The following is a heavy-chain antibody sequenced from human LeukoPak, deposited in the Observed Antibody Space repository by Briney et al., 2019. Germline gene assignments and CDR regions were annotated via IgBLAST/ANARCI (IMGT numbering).Heavy chain of an antibody. D-gene: IGHD3-22*01. Sequence: ASVKVSCKASGYTFTDSYIHWLRQAPGQGLEWMGCINPTSGGTNYAQKFQGRVTMTRDTSMSTAYMELSRLRSDDSAVYYCARYFYDSSGSSSDAFDIWGQGTMVTVSS. J-gene: IGHJ3*02. V-gene: IGHV1-2*02. CDR3: ARYFYDSSGSSSDAFDI. CDR2: INPTSGGT. CDR1: GYTFTDSY.